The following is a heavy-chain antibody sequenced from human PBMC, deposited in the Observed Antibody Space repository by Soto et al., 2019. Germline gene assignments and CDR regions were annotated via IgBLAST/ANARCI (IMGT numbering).Heavy chain of an antibody. CDR1: GFTFNNYG. CDR2: IWYDASHK. V-gene: IGHV3-33*01. J-gene: IGHJ4*02. D-gene: IGHD3-16*01. Sequence: VASGGGVVQPGTSLRLSCAASGFTFNNYGMHWVRQAPGKGLEWVAVIWYDASHKYYADSVKGRFTISRDNSKNTLYLQMSSLRVEDTAVYYCARDKTFGGTIGSAFDSWGQGTLVTVSS. CDR3: ARDKTFGGTIGSAFDS.